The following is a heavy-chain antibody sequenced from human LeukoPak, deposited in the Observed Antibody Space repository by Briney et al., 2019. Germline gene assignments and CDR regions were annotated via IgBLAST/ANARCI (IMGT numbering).Heavy chain of an antibody. J-gene: IGHJ5*02. CDR3: ARDHCSSISCYGRWFDP. CDR2: ISAYNGNT. Sequence: ASVKVSCKASGYTFTSYGISWVRQAPGQGLERMGWISAYNGNTNYAQKLQGRVTMTTDTSTSTAYMELRSLRSDDTAVYYCARDHCSSISCYGRWFDPWGQGTLVTVSS. CDR1: GYTFTSYG. D-gene: IGHD2-2*01. V-gene: IGHV1-18*04.